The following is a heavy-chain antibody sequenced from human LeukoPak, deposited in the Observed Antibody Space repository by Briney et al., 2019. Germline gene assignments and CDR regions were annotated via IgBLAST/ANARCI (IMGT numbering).Heavy chain of an antibody. Sequence: ASVKVSCKASGYTFTGYYMHWVRQAPGQGLEWMGWINPNSGGTNHAQKFQGRVTMTRDTSISTAYMELSRLRSDDTAVYYCARAIYSSSWYVKWGQGTLVTVSS. CDR1: GYTFTGYY. J-gene: IGHJ4*02. V-gene: IGHV1-2*02. CDR3: ARAIYSSSWYVK. D-gene: IGHD6-13*01. CDR2: INPNSGGT.